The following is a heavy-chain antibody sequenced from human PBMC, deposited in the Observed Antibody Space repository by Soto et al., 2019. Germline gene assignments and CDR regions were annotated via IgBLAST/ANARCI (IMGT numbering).Heavy chain of an antibody. CDR1: GFTFSSYS. J-gene: IGHJ4*02. V-gene: IGHV3-21*01. CDR3: ARDNNWSYDS. D-gene: IGHD1-1*01. Sequence: PGWSLRLSCAASGFTFSSYSMNWVRQAPGKGLEWVSSISSSSRTKDADSVKGRFTISRDNARNTLYLRMNSLRAEDTAVYYCARDNNWSYDSWGRGTLVTVSS. CDR2: ISSSSRT.